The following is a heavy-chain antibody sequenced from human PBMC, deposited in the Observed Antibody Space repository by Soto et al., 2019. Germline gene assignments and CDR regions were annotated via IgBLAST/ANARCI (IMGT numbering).Heavy chain of an antibody. V-gene: IGHV1-69*13. CDR2: IIPIFGTA. CDR1: GGTFSSYA. J-gene: IGHJ4*02. D-gene: IGHD3-3*01. CDR3: ARDAGRGVALKDY. Sequence: SVKVSCKASGGTFSSYAISWVRQAPGQGLEWMGGIIPIFGTANYAQKFQGRVTITADESTSTAYMELSSLRSEDTAVYYCARDAGRGVALKDYWDQGTLVAVS.